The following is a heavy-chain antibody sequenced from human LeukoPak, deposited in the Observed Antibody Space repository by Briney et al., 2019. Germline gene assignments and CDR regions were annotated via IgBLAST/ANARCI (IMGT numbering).Heavy chain of an antibody. J-gene: IGHJ6*03. CDR2: TYYRSKWYN. V-gene: IGHV6-1*01. D-gene: IGHD2-15*01. CDR3: AGSPKYYYYMDV. CDR1: WDSLSSNSAA. Sequence: SQTLSLTCDISWDSLSSNSAAWNWLRQSPSRGLEWQGRTYYRSKWYNDYAVSVKSRITINPDTSKNQFSLQLNSVTPEDTAVYYCAGSPKYYYYMDVWGKGTTVTVSS.